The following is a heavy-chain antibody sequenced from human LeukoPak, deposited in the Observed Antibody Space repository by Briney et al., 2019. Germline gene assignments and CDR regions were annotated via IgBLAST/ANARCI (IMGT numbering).Heavy chain of an antibody. D-gene: IGHD6-13*01. J-gene: IGHJ4*02. CDR1: GIPFSDYY. CDR3: AAGTAADF. CDR2: ISSSSSYT. V-gene: IGHV3-11*03. Sequence: GGSLRLSCVVSGIPFSDYYMNWIRQAPGQGLEWISYISSSSSYTGYADSVKGRFTISRDNAKSALYLQMNSLRLEDTAVYYCAAGTAADFWGQGTLVTVSS.